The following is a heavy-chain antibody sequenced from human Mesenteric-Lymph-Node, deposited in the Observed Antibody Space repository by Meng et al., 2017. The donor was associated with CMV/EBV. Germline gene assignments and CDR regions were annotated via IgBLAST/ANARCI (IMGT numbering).Heavy chain of an antibody. CDR3: ARRSHYYGMDV. Sequence: SETLSLTCAVYGGSFSAYSWSWIRQPPGKGLEWIGEINHSGRINYIPSLKSRVTISVDTSKNQFSLKLSSVTAADTAVYYCARRSHYYGMDVWGQGTTVTVSS. CDR1: GGSFSAYS. D-gene: IGHD1-26*01. V-gene: IGHV4-34*01. J-gene: IGHJ6*02. CDR2: INHSGRI.